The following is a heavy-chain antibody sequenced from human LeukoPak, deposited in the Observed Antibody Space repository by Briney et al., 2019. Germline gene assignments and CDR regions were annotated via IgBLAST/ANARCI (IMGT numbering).Heavy chain of an antibody. D-gene: IGHD6-13*01. CDR3: AKPPELDQRLVPEYFQH. J-gene: IGHJ1*01. V-gene: IGHV3-23*01. CDR2: ISGSGGST. Sequence: PGGSLRLSCAASGFTFSSYAMSWVRQAPGKGLEWVSAISGSGGSTYYADSVKGRFTTSRDNSKNTLYLQMSSLRAEDTAVYHCAKPPELDQRLVPEYFQHWGQGTLVTVSS. CDR1: GFTFSSYA.